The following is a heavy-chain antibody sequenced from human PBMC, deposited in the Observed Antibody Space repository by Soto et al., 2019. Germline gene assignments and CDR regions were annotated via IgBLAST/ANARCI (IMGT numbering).Heavy chain of an antibody. CDR1: GGTFGKFG. CDR2: IAPAFGTT. V-gene: IGHV1-69*01. J-gene: IGHJ6*02. Sequence: QVQLVQSGAEVKKPGSSVIVSCKASGGTFGKFGISWVRQAPGQGLEWMGGIAPAFGTTNFVEKFQGRVTLSADESTTTAYTELTSLRSDDTAIYYCAVAVGIETLPYYSLDVWGQGTRVTVS. D-gene: IGHD6-19*01. CDR3: AVAVGIETLPYYSLDV.